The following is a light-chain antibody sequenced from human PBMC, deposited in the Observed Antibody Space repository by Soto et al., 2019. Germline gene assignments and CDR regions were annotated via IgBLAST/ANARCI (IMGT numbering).Light chain of an antibody. CDR1: QSISSY. Sequence: DIQMTQSPSSLSASVGDRVTITCRARQSISSYLNWYQQKPGKAPKLLIYDASSLQSGVPSRFSGSGSGTDFTLTISSLQPEDFATYYCQQSYSTPRTFGQGTKVEIK. V-gene: IGKV1-39*01. J-gene: IGKJ1*01. CDR3: QQSYSTPRT. CDR2: DAS.